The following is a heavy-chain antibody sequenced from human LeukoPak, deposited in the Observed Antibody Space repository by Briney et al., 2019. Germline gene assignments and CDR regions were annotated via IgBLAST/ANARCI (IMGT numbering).Heavy chain of an antibody. D-gene: IGHD3-10*01. CDR1: GGSFSGYY. CDR3: ARGRFGELSVDY. V-gene: IGHV4-59*10. J-gene: IGHJ4*02. Sequence: PSETLSLTCAVYGGSFSGYYWSWIRQPAGKGLEWIGRIYTSGSTNYNPSLKSRVTISVDTSKNQFSLKLSSVTAADTAVYYCARGRFGELSVDYWGQGTLVTVSS. CDR2: IYTSGST.